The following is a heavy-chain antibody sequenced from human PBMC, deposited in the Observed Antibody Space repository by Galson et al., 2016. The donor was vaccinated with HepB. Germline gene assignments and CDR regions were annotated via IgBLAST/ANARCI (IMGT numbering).Heavy chain of an antibody. V-gene: IGHV3-74*01. CDR1: GFTFSNYW. D-gene: IGHD1-26*01. J-gene: IGHJ4*02. CDR3: ARDFDISGDY. Sequence: SLRLSCAASGFTFSNYWIHWVRQAPGKGLVWVSRINPGGSTTGFADSVKGRFTISRDNAKNTVYLYMNSLRAEDTGVYYCARDFDISGDYWGQGTLVNVSS. CDR2: INPGGSTT.